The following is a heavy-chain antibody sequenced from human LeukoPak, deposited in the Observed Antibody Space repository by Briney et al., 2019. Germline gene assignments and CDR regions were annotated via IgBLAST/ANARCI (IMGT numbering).Heavy chain of an antibody. D-gene: IGHD3-22*01. CDR2: IYSGGST. Sequence: GGSLRLSCAASGFTVSSNHMSWVRQAPGKGLEWVSVIYSGGSTYYADSVKGRFTISRDNSKNTLYLQMNSLRAEDTAVYYCARDRHDSSGYQYWGQGTLVTVSS. J-gene: IGHJ4*02. CDR1: GFTVSSNH. V-gene: IGHV3-53*01. CDR3: ARDRHDSSGYQY.